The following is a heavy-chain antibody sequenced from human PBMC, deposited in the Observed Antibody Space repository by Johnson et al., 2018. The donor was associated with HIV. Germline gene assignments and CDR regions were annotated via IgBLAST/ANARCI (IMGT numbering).Heavy chain of an antibody. V-gene: IGHV3-30*02. CDR1: GFTFSNYG. D-gene: IGHD3-16*02. Sequence: VESGGGVVQSGGSLRLSCTASGFTFSNYGIHWVRQTPGKGLEWVAFIRSDESNKYYADSVKGRFTISRDNSKNTLYLQMNSRRAEDTAVYYWARGAITFGGVIGGDDAFDIWGQGTMVTVSS. CDR2: IRSDESNK. CDR3: ARGAITFGGVIGGDDAFDI. J-gene: IGHJ3*02.